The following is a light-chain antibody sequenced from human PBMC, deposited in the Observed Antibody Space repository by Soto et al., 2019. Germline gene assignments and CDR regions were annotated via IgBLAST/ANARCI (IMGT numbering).Light chain of an antibody. J-gene: IGKJ5*01. CDR1: QSISRY. V-gene: IGKV1-39*01. CDR3: QQTYTSPHT. Sequence: DIQMTQSPSSLSASVGDRVTITCRASQSISRYLNWYQQKPGKPPKLLSYAASSLQGGVPSRFSGSGSGTDFTLSISSLQPEDVATYYCQQTYTSPHTFGQGTRLEIK. CDR2: AAS.